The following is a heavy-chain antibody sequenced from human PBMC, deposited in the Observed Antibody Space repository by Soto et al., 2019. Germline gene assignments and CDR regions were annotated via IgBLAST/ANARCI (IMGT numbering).Heavy chain of an antibody. V-gene: IGHV4-39*03. CDR3: TTGCSSTSCPRANAFDI. D-gene: IGHD2-2*01. CDR2: IYYSGST. J-gene: IGHJ3*02. Sequence: SETLSLTCTVSGGSISSSSYYWGWIRQPPGKGLEWIGSIYYSGSTYYNPSLKSRVTISVDTSKNQFSLKLSSVTAADTAVYYCTTGCSSTSCPRANAFDIWGQGTMVTVSS. CDR1: GGSISSSSYY.